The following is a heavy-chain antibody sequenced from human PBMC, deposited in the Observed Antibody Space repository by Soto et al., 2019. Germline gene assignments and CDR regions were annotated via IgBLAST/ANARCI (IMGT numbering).Heavy chain of an antibody. CDR3: ARDSGSSGWYLDYFDY. CDR2: IIPILGIA. CDR1: GGTFSSYT. Sequence: SVKVSCKASGGTFSSYTISWVRQAPGQGLEWMGRIIPILGIANYAQKFQGRVTITADKSTSTAYMELSSLRSEDTAVYYCARDSGSSGWYLDYFDYWGQGTLVTVSS. D-gene: IGHD6-19*01. J-gene: IGHJ4*02. V-gene: IGHV1-69*04.